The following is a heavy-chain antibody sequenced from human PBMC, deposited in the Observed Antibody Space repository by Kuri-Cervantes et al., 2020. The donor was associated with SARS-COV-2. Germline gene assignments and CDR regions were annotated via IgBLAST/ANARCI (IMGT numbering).Heavy chain of an antibody. CDR3: AKDIIAAAGMTIDY. CDR1: GFTFDDYA. J-gene: IGHJ4*02. D-gene: IGHD6-13*01. CDR2: ISWNSGSI. Sequence: GGSLRLSCAASGFTFDDYAMHWVRQASGKGLEWVSGISWNSGSIGYADSVKGRFTISRDNAKNSLYLQMNSLRAEDTALYYCAKDIIAAAGMTIDYWGQGTLVTVSS. V-gene: IGHV3-9*01.